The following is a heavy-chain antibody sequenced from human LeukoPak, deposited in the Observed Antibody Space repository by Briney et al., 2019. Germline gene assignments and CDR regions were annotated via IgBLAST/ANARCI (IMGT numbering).Heavy chain of an antibody. CDR2: INHSGST. V-gene: IGHV4-34*01. J-gene: IGHJ4*02. Sequence: SETLSLTCAVYGGSFSGYYWSWIRQPPGKGLEWIGEINHSGSTNYNPSLKSRVTISVDTSKNQFSLKLSSVTAADTAVYYCARGYVRGVVKPAGYIDYWGQGTLVTVSS. CDR3: ARGYVRGVVKPAGYIDY. CDR1: GGSFSGYY. D-gene: IGHD3-10*02.